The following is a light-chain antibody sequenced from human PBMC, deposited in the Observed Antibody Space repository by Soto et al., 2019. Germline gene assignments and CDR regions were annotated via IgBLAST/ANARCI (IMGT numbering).Light chain of an antibody. J-gene: IGKJ1*01. V-gene: IGKV3-11*01. CDR3: QQRYNGPQT. Sequence: EIVLTQSPATLSLSPGERATLSCRASQSVSRYLVWYQQKPGQAPRLLIYDASNRATGIPARFSGSGSGTDFTLTIRNLEPEDFAVYYCQQRYNGPQTFGQGTKLEVK. CDR1: QSVSRY. CDR2: DAS.